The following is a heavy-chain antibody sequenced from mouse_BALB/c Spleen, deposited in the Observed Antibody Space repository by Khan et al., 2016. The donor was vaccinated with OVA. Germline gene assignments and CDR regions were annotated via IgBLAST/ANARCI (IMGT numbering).Heavy chain of an antibody. J-gene: IGHJ2*01. D-gene: IGHD1-1*01. CDR2: ISYSGGT. CDR1: GYSITSGYA. Sequence: EVKLLESGPGLVKPSQSLSLTCTVTGYSITSGYAWNWIRQFPGNKLEWMGYISYSGGTSYNPSLKSRISITRDTSKNQFFLQLNSVTTEDTATFDCAVGNYYGYYFDYWGQGTPLTVAS. V-gene: IGHV3-2*02. CDR3: AVGNYYGYYFDY.